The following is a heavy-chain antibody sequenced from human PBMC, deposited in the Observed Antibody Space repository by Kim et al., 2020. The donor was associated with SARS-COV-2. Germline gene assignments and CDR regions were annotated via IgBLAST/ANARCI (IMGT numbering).Heavy chain of an antibody. J-gene: IGHJ3*02. CDR1: GFTFSSYA. V-gene: IGHV3-23*01. Sequence: GGSLRLSCAASGFTFSSYAMSWVRQAPGKGLEWVSAISGSGGSTYYADSVKGRFTISRDNSKNTLYLQMNSLRAEDTAVYYCAKDTPKDPSGDYESDAFDIWGQGTMVTVSS. D-gene: IGHD4-17*01. CDR2: ISGSGGST. CDR3: AKDTPKDPSGDYESDAFDI.